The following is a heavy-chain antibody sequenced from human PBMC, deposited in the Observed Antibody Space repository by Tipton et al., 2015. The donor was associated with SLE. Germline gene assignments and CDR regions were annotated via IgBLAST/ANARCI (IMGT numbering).Heavy chain of an antibody. CDR2: INHRGST. V-gene: IGHV4-38-2*02. Sequence: TLSLTCTVSGYSITSSYYWSWIRQPPGKGLEWIGQINHRGSTNYNPSLKSRVTISIDTSKNQFSLKLSSVTAADTAVYYCAGVRKKGWGWFDPWGQGTLVTVSS. CDR1: GYSITSSYY. J-gene: IGHJ5*02. CDR3: AGVRKKGWGWFDP. D-gene: IGHD3-16*01.